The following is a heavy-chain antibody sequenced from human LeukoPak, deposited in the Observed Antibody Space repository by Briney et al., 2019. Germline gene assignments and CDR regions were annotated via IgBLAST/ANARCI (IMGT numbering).Heavy chain of an antibody. CDR2: ISSSGSTI. V-gene: IGHV3-11*01. CDR3: ARDLGRLDSSGWQQNYYYGMDV. D-gene: IGHD6-19*01. Sequence: GGSLRLSCAASGFTFSDYYMSWIRQAPGKGLEWVSYISSSGSTIYYADSVKGRFTISRDNAKNSLYLQMNSLRAEDTAVYYCARDLGRLDSSGWQQNYYYGMDVWGQGTTVTVSS. J-gene: IGHJ6*02. CDR1: GFTFSDYY.